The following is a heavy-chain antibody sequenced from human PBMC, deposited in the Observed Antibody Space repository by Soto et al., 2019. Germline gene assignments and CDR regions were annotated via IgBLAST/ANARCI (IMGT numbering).Heavy chain of an antibody. Sequence: SVKVCCKASGGTLISYAISWVRHAPGQELEWMGGIIPIFGTANYAQKFQGRVTITADESTSTAYMELSSLRSEDTAVYYCARDFYDSSGYIYYGMDVWGQGTTVTVS. CDR2: IIPIFGTA. D-gene: IGHD3-22*01. CDR1: GGTLISYA. CDR3: ARDFYDSSGYIYYGMDV. J-gene: IGHJ6*02. V-gene: IGHV1-69*13.